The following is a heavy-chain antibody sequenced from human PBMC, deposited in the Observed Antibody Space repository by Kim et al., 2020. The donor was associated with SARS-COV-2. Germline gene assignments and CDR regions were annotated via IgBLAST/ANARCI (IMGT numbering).Heavy chain of an antibody. J-gene: IGHJ5*02. V-gene: IGHV1-46*01. Sequence: STSYAQKFQGRVTMTRDTSTSTVYMELSSLRSEDTAVYYCARVFKSEFDPWGQGTLVTVSS. CDR3: ARVFKSEFDP. CDR2: ST.